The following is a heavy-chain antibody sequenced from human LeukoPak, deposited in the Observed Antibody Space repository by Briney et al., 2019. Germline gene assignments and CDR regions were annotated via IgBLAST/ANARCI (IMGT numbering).Heavy chain of an antibody. Sequence: PSETLSLTCTVSGGSISSSSYYWGWIRQPPGKGLEWIGSIYYSGSTYYNPSLKSRVTISVDTSKNQFSLKLSSVTAADTAVYYCAGDGVRIFDYWGQGTLVTVSS. V-gene: IGHV4-39*07. CDR3: AGDGVRIFDY. CDR1: GGSISSSSYY. CDR2: IYYSGST. J-gene: IGHJ4*02. D-gene: IGHD3-10*01.